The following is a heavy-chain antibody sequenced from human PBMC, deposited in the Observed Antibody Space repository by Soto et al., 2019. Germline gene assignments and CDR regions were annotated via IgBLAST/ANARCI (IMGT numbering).Heavy chain of an antibody. V-gene: IGHV3-21*06. CDR1: GFTFSRYG. Sequence: EVQLVESGGGLVKPGGSLRLSCAASGFTFSRYGMNWLRQAPGKGLEWVASISSSTSYVDYADSVKGRFSTSRDNAKNILYLEMYALRAEDTAVYYCASDPSECRVGTWFESWGQGTLVTVSS. J-gene: IGHJ5*01. D-gene: IGHD2-2*01. CDR2: ISSSTSYV. CDR3: ASDPSECRVGTWFES.